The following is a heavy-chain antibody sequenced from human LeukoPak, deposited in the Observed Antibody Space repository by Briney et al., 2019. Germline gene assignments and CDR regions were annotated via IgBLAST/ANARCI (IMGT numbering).Heavy chain of an antibody. J-gene: IGHJ4*02. V-gene: IGHV3-48*03. CDR2: ISSSGSPI. CDR3: ARVVGSGNTQGYFDY. CDR1: GFTFSSYE. D-gene: IGHD3-10*01. Sequence: PGGSLRLSCAASGFTFSSYEMNWVRQAPGKGLEWVSYISSSGSPIYYADSVRGRFTISRDNAKNSLYLQMNSLRAEDTAVYYCARVVGSGNTQGYFDYWGQGTLVTVSS.